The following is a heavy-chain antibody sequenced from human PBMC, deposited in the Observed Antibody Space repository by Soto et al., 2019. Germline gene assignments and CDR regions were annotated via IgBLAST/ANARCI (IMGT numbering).Heavy chain of an antibody. CDR1: GGSISSSSYY. D-gene: IGHD6-19*01. CDR3: ARGQWLVRLNWFDP. Sequence: SETLSLTCTVSGGSISSSSYYWGWIRQPPGKGLEWIGSIYYSGSTYYNPSLKCRVTISVDTSKNQFSLKLSSVTAADTAVYYCARGQWLVRLNWFDPWGQGTLVTVSS. CDR2: IYYSGST. V-gene: IGHV4-39*01. J-gene: IGHJ5*02.